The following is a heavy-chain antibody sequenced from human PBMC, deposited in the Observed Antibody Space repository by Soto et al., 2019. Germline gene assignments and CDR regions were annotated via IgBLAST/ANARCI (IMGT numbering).Heavy chain of an antibody. J-gene: IGHJ5*02. Sequence: EAQLVQSGGGLVQPGGSLQLSCAASGFTFGGSPVHWVRQASGKGLEWVGRIRSDSASSAIAYAASVRGRFALSRDDSKNTAYLQVNSLEVEDTALYYCVSEGCRRTGCYALDLWGQGTLVTVSS. CDR3: VSEGCRRTGCYALDL. CDR2: IRSDSASSAI. V-gene: IGHV3-73*01. D-gene: IGHD2-2*01. CDR1: GFTFGGSP.